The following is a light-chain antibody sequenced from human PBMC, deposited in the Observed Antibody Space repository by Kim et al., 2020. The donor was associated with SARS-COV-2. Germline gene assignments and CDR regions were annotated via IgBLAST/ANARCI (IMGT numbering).Light chain of an antibody. CDR3: QAWDSSTAVV. V-gene: IGLV3-1*01. CDR2: QDS. J-gene: IGLJ2*01. CDR1: RLGDKY. Sequence: VSPGQAASIPCSGDRLGDKYACWYQRKPGQSPVLVIYQDSKRPSGIPERFSGSNSGNTASLTTSGTQAMDEADYYCQAWDSSTAVVFGGGTQLTVL.